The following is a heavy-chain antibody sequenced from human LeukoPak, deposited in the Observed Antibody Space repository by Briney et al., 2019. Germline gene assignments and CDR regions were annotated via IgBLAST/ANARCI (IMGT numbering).Heavy chain of an antibody. V-gene: IGHV4-30-2*01. CDR3: ARVGGDCSSTSCYFDY. Sequence: SQTRSLTCTVSGGSISSGGYYWSWIRQPPGKGLEWIGYIYHSGSTYYNPSLKSRVTISVDRSKNQFSLKLSSVTAADTAVYYCARVGGDCSSTSCYFDYWGQGTLVTVSS. D-gene: IGHD2-2*01. CDR1: GGSISSGGYY. J-gene: IGHJ4*02. CDR2: IYHSGST.